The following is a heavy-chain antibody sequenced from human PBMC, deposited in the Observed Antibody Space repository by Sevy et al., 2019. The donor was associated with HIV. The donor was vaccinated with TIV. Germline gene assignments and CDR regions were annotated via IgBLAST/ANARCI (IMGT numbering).Heavy chain of an antibody. CDR2: IYYSGSN. CDR3: ARDYYDCSSTSCYPRGWFDP. CDR1: GGSISSYY. D-gene: IGHD2-2*01. V-gene: IGHV4-59*01. Sequence: SETLSLTCTVSGGSISSYYWSWIRQPPGKGLEWIGYIYYSGSNNYNPSLKSRVTISVDTSKNQFSLKLSSVTAADTAVYYCARDYYDCSSTSCYPRGWFDPWGQGTLVTVSS. J-gene: IGHJ5*02.